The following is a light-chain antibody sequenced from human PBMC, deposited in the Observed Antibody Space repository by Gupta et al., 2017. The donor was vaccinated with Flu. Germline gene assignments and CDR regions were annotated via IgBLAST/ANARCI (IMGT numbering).Light chain of an antibody. V-gene: IGKV3-15*01. CDR2: GAS. CDR3: QQDKNWPRT. J-gene: IGKJ1*01. CDR1: QSVSTN. Sequence: PATLSVSPGESVTLSCRASQSVSTNLAWYQQKPGQAPRLLIHGASISATDIPAKFSGSGSGTEFTLTISSLQSEDFAVYSCQQDKNWPRTFGQGTKVDI.